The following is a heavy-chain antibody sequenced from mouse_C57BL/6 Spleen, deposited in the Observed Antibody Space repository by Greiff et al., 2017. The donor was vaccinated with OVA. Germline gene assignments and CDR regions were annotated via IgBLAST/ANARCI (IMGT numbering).Heavy chain of an antibody. Sequence: QVHVKQSGAELVKPGASVKISCKASGYAFSSYWMNWVKQRPGKGLEWIGQIYPGDGDTNYNGKFKGKATLTADKSSSTAYMQLSSLTSEDSAVYFCARGGAYYYGSSYEEGAMDYWGQGTSVTVSS. V-gene: IGHV1-80*01. J-gene: IGHJ4*01. CDR3: ARGGAYYYGSSYEEGAMDY. CDR1: GYAFSSYW. D-gene: IGHD1-1*01. CDR2: IYPGDGDT.